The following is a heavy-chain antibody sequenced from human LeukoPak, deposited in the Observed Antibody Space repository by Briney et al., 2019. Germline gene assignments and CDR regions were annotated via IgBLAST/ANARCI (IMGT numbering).Heavy chain of an antibody. J-gene: IGHJ4*02. CDR2: ISGSGGST. V-gene: IGHV3-23*01. Sequence: GGSLRLSCAASGFTFSSYAMSWVRQAPGKGLEWVSAISGSGGSTYYADSVKGRFTISRDNSKNTLYLQMNSLRAEDTAVYYCARGSVISSSSDYWGQGTLVTVSS. CDR3: ARGSVISSSSDY. D-gene: IGHD2-2*01. CDR1: GFTFSSYA.